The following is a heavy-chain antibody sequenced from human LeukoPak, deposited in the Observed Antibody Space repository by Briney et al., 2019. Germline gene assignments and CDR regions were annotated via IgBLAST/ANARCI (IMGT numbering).Heavy chain of an antibody. D-gene: IGHD6-19*01. V-gene: IGHV4-59*01. CDR1: GGSISSYY. J-gene: IGHJ4*02. CDR2: IYYSGST. CDR3: ARDGVAGTNDY. Sequence: SETLSLTCTVSGGSISSYYWSWIRQPPGKGLEWIGYIYYSGSTNYNPSLKSRVTISVDTSKNQFSLKLSSVTAADTAVYYCARDGVAGTNDYWGQGTLVTVSS.